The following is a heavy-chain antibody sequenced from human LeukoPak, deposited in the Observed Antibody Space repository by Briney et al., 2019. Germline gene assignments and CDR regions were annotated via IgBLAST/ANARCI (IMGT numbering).Heavy chain of an antibody. Sequence: SETLSLTCNVSGGSIRGYYWSWIRQPPGKGLEWIGYIYSSGSTNYNPSLKSRVTMSVDTSKNQFSLKVSSVNAADTAVYYCASRKLGNDYWGQGTLVTVSS. V-gene: IGHV4-59*01. CDR2: IYSSGST. J-gene: IGHJ4*02. CDR1: GGSIRGYY. D-gene: IGHD7-27*01. CDR3: ASRKLGNDY.